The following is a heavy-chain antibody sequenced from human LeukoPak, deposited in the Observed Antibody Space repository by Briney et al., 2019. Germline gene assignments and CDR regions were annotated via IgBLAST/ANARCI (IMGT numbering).Heavy chain of an antibody. V-gene: IGHV1-2*02. CDR1: GGSFSSFV. CDR3: ARYGGSYFIDY. CDR2: INPNSGGT. Sequence: ASVKVSCKASGGSFSSFVITWVRQAPGQGLEWMGWINPNSGGTNYARKFQGRVTMTRDTSISTAYMELSRLRSDDTAVYYCARYGGSYFIDYWGQGTLVTVSS. J-gene: IGHJ4*02. D-gene: IGHD1-26*01.